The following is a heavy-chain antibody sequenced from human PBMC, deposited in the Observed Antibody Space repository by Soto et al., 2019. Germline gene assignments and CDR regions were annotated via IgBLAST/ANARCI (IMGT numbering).Heavy chain of an antibody. CDR3: ALIRIVGQTGDAFDI. CDR1: GFTFSSYG. J-gene: IGHJ3*02. CDR2: IWYDGSNK. V-gene: IGHV3-33*01. Sequence: QVQLVESGGGVVQPGRSLRLYCAASGFTFSSYGMHWVRQAPGKGLEWVAVIWYDGSNKYYADSVKGRFTISRDNSKNTLYLQMNSLRAEDTAVYYCALIRIVGQTGDAFDIWGQGTMVTVSS. D-gene: IGHD1-26*01.